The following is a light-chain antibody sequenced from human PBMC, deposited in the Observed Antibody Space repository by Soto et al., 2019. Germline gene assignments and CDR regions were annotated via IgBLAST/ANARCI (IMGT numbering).Light chain of an antibody. CDR3: SSYTSSSLYV. CDR1: SSDVGGYNY. J-gene: IGLJ1*01. CDR2: DVS. V-gene: IGLV2-14*01. Sequence: QSVLTQPASVSGSPGQSITISCTGTSSDVGGYNYVSWYQQHPGKAPKLMIYDVSNRPSGVSNRFSGSKSGNTASLTISGLQAEDEADYYCSSYTSSSLYVFGTGTSSPS.